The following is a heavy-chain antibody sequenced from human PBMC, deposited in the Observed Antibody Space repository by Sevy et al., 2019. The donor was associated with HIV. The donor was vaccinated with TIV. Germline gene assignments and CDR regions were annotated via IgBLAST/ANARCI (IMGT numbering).Heavy chain of an antibody. CDR1: GFTFSSYG. CDR3: AGGGYCSGGSCPVVGWFDP. V-gene: IGHV3-30*02. J-gene: IGHJ5*02. D-gene: IGHD2-15*01. Sequence: GGSPRLSCAASGFTFSSYGMHWVRQAPGKGLEWVAFIRYDGSNKYYADSVKRRFTISRDNSKNTLYLQMNSLRAEDRAVYYCAGGGYCSGGSCPVVGWFDPWGQGTLVTVSS. CDR2: IRYDGSNK.